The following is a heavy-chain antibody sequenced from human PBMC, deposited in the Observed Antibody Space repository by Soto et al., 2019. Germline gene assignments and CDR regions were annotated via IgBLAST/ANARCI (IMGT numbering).Heavy chain of an antibody. CDR3: ARDEGAALSGGSSPPHDI. J-gene: IGHJ1*01. V-gene: IGHV1-46*01. D-gene: IGHD2-15*01. CDR1: GDTFTNYF. CDR2: INPIYGYT. Sequence: QVHLVQSGAEVKTPGASVTVSCEASGDTFTNYFIHWVRQAPGQGLEWMGVINPIYGYTAYGQKFQGRVTVTSDTSTTTVYMDLSSLTSDDTAVYYCARDEGAALSGGSSPPHDIWGQGTLVTVSS.